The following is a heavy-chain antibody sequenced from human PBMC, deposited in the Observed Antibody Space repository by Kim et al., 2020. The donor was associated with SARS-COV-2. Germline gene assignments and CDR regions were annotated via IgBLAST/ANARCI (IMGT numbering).Heavy chain of an antibody. V-gene: IGHV5-51*01. Sequence: GESLKISCQASGYSFTSYWLGWARQMPGKGLEWMGIIYPGNSDIRYTPSFQGRVTISADTSITTAYLQWSSLQASDTATYYCARLGRAVPGAVQHLSAQGTLVTVSS. CDR3: ARLGRAVPGAVQHL. CDR1: GYSFTSYW. J-gene: IGHJ5*02. D-gene: IGHD6-19*01. CDR2: IYPGNSDI.